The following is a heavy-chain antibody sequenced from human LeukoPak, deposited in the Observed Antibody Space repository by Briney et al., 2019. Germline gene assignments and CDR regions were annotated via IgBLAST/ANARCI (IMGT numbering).Heavy chain of an antibody. CDR3: ASKNPYDFWSGYLEDY. Sequence: PSETLSLTCTVSGGSISSSSYYWGWIRQPPGKGLEWIGSIYYSGSTYYNPSLKSRVTIYVDTSKNQFSLKLSSVTAADTAVYYCASKNPYDFWSGYLEDYWGQGTLVTVSS. J-gene: IGHJ4*02. CDR2: IYYSGST. V-gene: IGHV4-39*01. CDR1: GGSISSSSYY. D-gene: IGHD3-3*01.